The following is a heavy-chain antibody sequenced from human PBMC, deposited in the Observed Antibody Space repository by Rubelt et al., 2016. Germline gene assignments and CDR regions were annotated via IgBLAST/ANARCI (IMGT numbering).Heavy chain of an antibody. Sequence: EVQLVESGGGLVQPGGSLRLSCAASGFTFSTYSMNWVRQAPGKGLEWVSYISRSSSTTYYADSVKGRFTISRDNAKNSLYLQMNSLRAEDTAVYFCAKVRGKYYDSPGMDAWGQGTTVTVSS. V-gene: IGHV3-48*01. CDR2: ISRSSSTT. D-gene: IGHD3-16*01. CDR3: AKVRGKYYDSPGMDA. CDR1: GFTFSTYS. J-gene: IGHJ6*02.